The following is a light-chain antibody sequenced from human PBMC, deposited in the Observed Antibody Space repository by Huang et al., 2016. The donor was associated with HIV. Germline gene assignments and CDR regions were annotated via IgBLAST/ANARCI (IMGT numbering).Light chain of an antibody. J-gene: IGKJ4*01. CDR2: GAS. V-gene: IGKV3-15*01. Sequence: EVVITQSPAILSVSPGERATLSCRASQNVNTDLAWYKHNPGQAPRLLIYGASTRATGNPARCSGNGSETEFTLTISSLQSEDFAIYYCQQYNNWPPLTFGGGTKVEIK. CDR3: QQYNNWPPLT. CDR1: QNVNTD.